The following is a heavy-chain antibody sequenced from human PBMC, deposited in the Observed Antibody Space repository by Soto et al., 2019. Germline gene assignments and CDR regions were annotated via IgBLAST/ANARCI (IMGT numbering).Heavy chain of an antibody. CDR1: GGSISSGDYY. CDR3: ARGGYSYGEELFDY. J-gene: IGHJ4*02. V-gene: IGHV4-30-4*01. CDR2: IYYSRST. D-gene: IGHD5-18*01. Sequence: QVQLQESGPGLVKPSQTLSLTCTVSGGSISSGDYYWSWIRQPPGKGLEWIGYIYYSRSTYYNPSPKSRVTTSVDTSKTQFTLKLSSVTAADAAVYYCARGGYSYGEELFDYWGQGTLVTVSS.